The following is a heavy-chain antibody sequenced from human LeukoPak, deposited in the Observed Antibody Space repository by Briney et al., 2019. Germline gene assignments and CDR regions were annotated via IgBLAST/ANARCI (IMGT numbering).Heavy chain of an antibody. Sequence: GGSLRLSCAASGFTFSSYGMHWVRQAPGKGLEWVAVIWYDGSNKYYADSVKGRFTISRDNSKNTLYLQMNSLRAEDTAVYYCARGFTTNDAFDIWGQGTMVTVSS. D-gene: IGHD3-22*01. J-gene: IGHJ3*02. CDR3: ARGFTTNDAFDI. CDR2: IWYDGSNK. CDR1: GFTFSSYG. V-gene: IGHV3-33*01.